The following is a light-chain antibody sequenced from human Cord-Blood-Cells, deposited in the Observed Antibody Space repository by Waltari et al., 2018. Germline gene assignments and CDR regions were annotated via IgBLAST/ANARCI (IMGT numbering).Light chain of an antibody. CDR3: SSYTSSSNYV. Sequence: QSALTQPAYVSGSPGQSITSSCTGTSSDVGGYNYVSWYQQHPGKAPKRMIDDGSNRPSGGSNRFSGSKSGNTASLTISRLQAEDEADYYCSSYTSSSNYVFGTGTKVTVL. V-gene: IGLV2-14*03. J-gene: IGLJ1*01. CDR1: SSDVGGYNY. CDR2: DGS.